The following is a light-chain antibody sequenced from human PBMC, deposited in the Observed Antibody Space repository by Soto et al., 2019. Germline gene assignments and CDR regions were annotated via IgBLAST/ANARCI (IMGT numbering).Light chain of an antibody. CDR1: QSISIY. J-gene: IGKJ1*01. CDR2: GAT. Sequence: DIQMTQSPSSLSASVGARVTLTCLASQSISIYLNWYQLKPGKPPRLLIYGATTLESGVPSRFSGSGSGTEFTLTISSLQPDDFATYYCQQYDKYAWTFGQGTKVDIK. V-gene: IGKV1-5*01. CDR3: QQYDKYAWT.